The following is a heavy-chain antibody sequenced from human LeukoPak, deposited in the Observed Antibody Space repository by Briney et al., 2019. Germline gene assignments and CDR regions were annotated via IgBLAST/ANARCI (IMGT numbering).Heavy chain of an antibody. Sequence: PGGSLRLSCAASGFTYSSYGMHWVRQAPGKGLEWVAFIRYDGSNKYYADSVKGRFTISRDNSKNTLYLQMNSLRAEDTAVYYCAKERYEAVTNYMDVWGKGTTVTVSS. D-gene: IGHD4-11*01. CDR1: GFTYSSYG. CDR2: IRYDGSNK. V-gene: IGHV3-30*02. J-gene: IGHJ6*03. CDR3: AKERYEAVTNYMDV.